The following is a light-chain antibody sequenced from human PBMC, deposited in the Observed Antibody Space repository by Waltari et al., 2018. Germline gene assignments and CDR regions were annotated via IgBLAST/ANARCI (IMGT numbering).Light chain of an antibody. V-gene: IGLV2-23*01. CDR1: SSDVGSYDL. CDR3: CSYAGSNWV. Sequence: QSALTQPASVSGSPGQSITISCTATSSDVGSYDLVSWYQQHPGRAPKLMIYEGSKLPSGGSNRFSGSKSGNPASLTSSGLQAEDEADYYCCSYAGSNWVFGGGTKLTVL. CDR2: EGS. J-gene: IGLJ3*02.